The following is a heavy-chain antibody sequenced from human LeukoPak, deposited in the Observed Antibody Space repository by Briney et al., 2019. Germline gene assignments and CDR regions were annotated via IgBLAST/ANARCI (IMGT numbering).Heavy chain of an antibody. Sequence: ASVKVSCKASGYTLTRYYMHWVRQAPGQGLEWMGRINPKSGDTNYAQKFQGRVTMTRDTSISTVYMELSSLRSDDTAVYYCARGRGTYSLDYWGQGTLVTISS. CDR1: GYTLTRYY. CDR3: ARGRGTYSLDY. D-gene: IGHD3-10*01. V-gene: IGHV1-2*02. CDR2: INPKSGDT. J-gene: IGHJ4*02.